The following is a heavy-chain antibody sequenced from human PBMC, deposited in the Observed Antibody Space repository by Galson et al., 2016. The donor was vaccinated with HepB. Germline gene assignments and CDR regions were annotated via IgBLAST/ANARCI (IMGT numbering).Heavy chain of an antibody. CDR1: GFTFSDCD. CDR3: ASGPHWNHAY. V-gene: IGHV3-13*01. J-gene: IGHJ4*02. D-gene: IGHD1-1*01. Sequence: SLRLSCAVSGFTFSDCDMHWVRQGTGESLEWVATMGPAGDKYYPGSVKGRFTVSRESAKNSLYLQMDSLRAGDSGVYYCASGPHWNHAYWGQGTLVTVSS. CDR2: MGPAGDK.